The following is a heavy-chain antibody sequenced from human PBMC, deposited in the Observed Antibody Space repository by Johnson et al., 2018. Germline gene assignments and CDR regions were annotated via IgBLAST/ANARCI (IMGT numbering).Heavy chain of an antibody. V-gene: IGHV3-33*06. CDR2: LWYDGSAK. J-gene: IGHJ3*02. D-gene: IGHD4-23*01. CDR1: GFTFSSYG. Sequence: QLVQSGGGVVQPGRSLRLSCVASGFTFSSYGMHWVRQAPGKGLEWVAFLWYDGSAKYYADSVKGRFAISRDSSKNTLYHQMNSLTTQDPAVYYIAKYHDGNSGAFEIWGQGTMVTVSS. CDR3: AKYHDGNSGAFEI.